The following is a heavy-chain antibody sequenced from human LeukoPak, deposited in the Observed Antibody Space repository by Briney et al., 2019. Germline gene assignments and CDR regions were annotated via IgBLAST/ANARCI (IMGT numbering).Heavy chain of an antibody. Sequence: GGSLRLSCAASGFTFSSYGMHWVRQAPGKGLEWVAVISYDGSNKYYADSVKGRFTISRDNSKNTLYLQMDSLRAEDTAVYYCAKGSASAGTLDYFDYWGQGTLVTVSS. V-gene: IGHV3-30*18. CDR3: AKGSASAGTLDYFDY. CDR2: ISYDGSNK. J-gene: IGHJ4*02. D-gene: IGHD6-13*01. CDR1: GFTFSSYG.